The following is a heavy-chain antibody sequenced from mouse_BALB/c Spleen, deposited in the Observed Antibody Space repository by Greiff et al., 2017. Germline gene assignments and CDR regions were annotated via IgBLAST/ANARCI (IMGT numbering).Heavy chain of an antibody. J-gene: IGHJ1*01. D-gene: IGHD1-1*01. CDR1: RYSITSGYY. CDR2: ISYDGSN. V-gene: IGHV3-6*02. CDR3: AIYYDWYFDV. Sequence: DVKLQESGPGLVKPSQSLSLTCSVTRYSITSGYYWNWIRQFPGNKLEWMGYISYDGSNNYNPSLKNRISITRDTSKNQFFLKLNSVTTEDTATYYCAIYYDWYFDVWGAGTTVTVTA.